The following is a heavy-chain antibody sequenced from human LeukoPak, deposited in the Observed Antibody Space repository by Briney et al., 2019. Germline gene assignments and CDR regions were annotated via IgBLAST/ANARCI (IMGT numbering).Heavy chain of an antibody. D-gene: IGHD2-2*01. V-gene: IGHV1-69*06. CDR3: ARAQKPHCNSTSCSPGFVDY. Sequence: SVKVSCKASGGTFSSYAISWVRQAPGQGLEWMGGIIPIFGTANYAQKFQGRVTITADKSTSTAYMELSRLTSDDAAVYFCARAQKPHCNSTSCSPGFVDYWGQGTLLTVSS. CDR2: IIPIFGTA. J-gene: IGHJ4*02. CDR1: GGTFSSYA.